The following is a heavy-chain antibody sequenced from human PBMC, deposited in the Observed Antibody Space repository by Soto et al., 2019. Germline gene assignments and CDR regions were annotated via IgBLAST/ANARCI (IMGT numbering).Heavy chain of an antibody. D-gene: IGHD6-13*01. CDR1: GGSISSYY. J-gene: IGHJ5*02. CDR2: IYYSGST. V-gene: IGHV4-59*01. CDR3: ARDHPPGPSYSSSWYGNWFDP. Sequence: SETLSLTCSVSGGSISSYYWSWIRQPPGKGLEWIGYIYYSGSTNYNPSLKSRVTISVDTSKNQFSLKLSSVTAADTAVYYCARDHPPGPSYSSSWYGNWFDPWGQGTLVTVSS.